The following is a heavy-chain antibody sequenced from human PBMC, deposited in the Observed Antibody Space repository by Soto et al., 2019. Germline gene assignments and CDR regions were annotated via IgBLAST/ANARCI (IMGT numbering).Heavy chain of an antibody. V-gene: IGHV3-48*03. CDR3: VRDYYGSGSFDP. CDR2: ITSGGTTI. D-gene: IGHD3-10*01. J-gene: IGHJ5*02. CDR1: GFSFSSYE. Sequence: GGSLRLSCAASGFSFSSYEMNWVRQAPGKGLEWVSYITSGGTTIHYADSVKGRFTISRDSAKNSLYLQMNSLRAEDTAVYYCVRDYYGSGSFDPWGQGTLVTVSS.